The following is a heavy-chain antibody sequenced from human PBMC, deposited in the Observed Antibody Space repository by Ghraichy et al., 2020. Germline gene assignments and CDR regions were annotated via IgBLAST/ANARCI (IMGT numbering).Heavy chain of an antibody. CDR2: INHSGST. V-gene: IGHV4-34*01. Sequence: SETLSLTCAVYGGSFSGYYWSWIRQPPGKGLEWIEEINHSGSTNYNPSLKSRVIISVDTSKNQFSLKLSSVTAADTAVYYCAIGYSSGWDGYYWGQGTLVTVSS. J-gene: IGHJ4*02. CDR1: GGSFSGYY. CDR3: AIGYSSGWDGYY. D-gene: IGHD6-19*01.